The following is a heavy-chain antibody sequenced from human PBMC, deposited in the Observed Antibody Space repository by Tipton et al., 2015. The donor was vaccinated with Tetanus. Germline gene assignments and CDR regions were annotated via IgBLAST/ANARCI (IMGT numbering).Heavy chain of an antibody. D-gene: IGHD2-21*02. CDR3: AKLKSGGDSSAIEH. CDR2: VSASGNT. V-gene: IGHV3-23*01. CDR1: GFLISSYA. J-gene: IGHJ4*02. Sequence: GSLRLSCAGSGFLISSYAMNWVRQVPGEGLEWFSGVSASGNTNYADSVDGRFTISRDNAKNTMYLQMNSLRAEDTATYYCAKLKSGGDSSAIEHWGQGTLVTVSS.